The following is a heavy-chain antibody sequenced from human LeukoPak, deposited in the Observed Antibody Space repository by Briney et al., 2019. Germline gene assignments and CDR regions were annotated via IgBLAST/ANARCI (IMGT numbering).Heavy chain of an antibody. J-gene: IGHJ3*02. CDR2: INPSSGGT. CDR1: GYTFTGYY. CDR3: AREGIVVVPALTDAFDI. V-gene: IGHV1-2*02. D-gene: IGHD2-2*01. Sequence: ASVKVSCKASGYTFTGYYMHWVRQAPGQGLEWMGWINPSSGGTNYAQKFQGRVTMTRDTSISTAYMELSRLRSDDTAVYYCAREGIVVVPALTDAFDIWGQGTMVTVSS.